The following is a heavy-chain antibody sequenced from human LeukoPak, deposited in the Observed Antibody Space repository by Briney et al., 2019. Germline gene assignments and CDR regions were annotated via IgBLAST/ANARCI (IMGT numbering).Heavy chain of an antibody. CDR2: IYYSGST. D-gene: IGHD3-10*01. CDR1: GGSISSSSYY. J-gene: IGHJ6*03. CDR3: ARYFSYGSGSYYIMDV. Sequence: SETLSLTCTVSGGSISSSSYYWVWIRQPPGKGLEWIGSIYYSGSTYYNPSLKSRVTISVDTSKNQFSLKLSSVTAADTAVYYCARYFSYGSGSYYIMDVWGKGTTVTISS. V-gene: IGHV4-39*01.